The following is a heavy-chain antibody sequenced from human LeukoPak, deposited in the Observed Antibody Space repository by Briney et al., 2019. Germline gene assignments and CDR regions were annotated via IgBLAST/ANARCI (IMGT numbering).Heavy chain of an antibody. D-gene: IGHD6-13*01. J-gene: IGHJ4*02. Sequence: PSETLSLTCAVSGGSISSSNWWSWVRQPPGTGLEWIGHIYYSGSTNYNPSLKSRVTISVDTSKNQFSLKLSSVTAADTAVYYCARDRIAAAGKGAYYFDYWGQGTLVTVSS. CDR1: GGSISSSNW. V-gene: IGHV4-4*02. CDR3: ARDRIAAAGKGAYYFDY. CDR2: IYYSGST.